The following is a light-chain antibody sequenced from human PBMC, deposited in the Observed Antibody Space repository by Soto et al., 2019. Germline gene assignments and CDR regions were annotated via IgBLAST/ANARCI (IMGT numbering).Light chain of an antibody. CDR3: QQYGSSGT. CDR2: GAS. CDR1: RSVSSY. J-gene: IGKJ1*01. V-gene: IGKV3-20*01. Sequence: EIVMTQSPATLSVSPGERATLSCRASRSVSSYLAWYQQKPGQAPRLLIYGASNRATGIPDRFSGSGSGTDFTLTISRLEPEDFAVYYCQQYGSSGTFGQGTKVDIK.